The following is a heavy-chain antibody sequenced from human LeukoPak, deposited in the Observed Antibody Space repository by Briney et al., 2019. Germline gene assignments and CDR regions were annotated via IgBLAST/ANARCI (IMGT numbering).Heavy chain of an antibody. CDR1: GYSISSGYY. Sequence: SETLSFTCTVSGYSISSGYYWGWIRQPPGKGLEWIGSLYHIGSTNYNPSLKSRVTISVDTSKNQFSLKLSSVTAADTAVYYCARDRRPYYYDSSGYAEKKHWFDPWGQGTLVTVSS. D-gene: IGHD3-22*01. CDR2: LYHIGST. CDR3: ARDRRPYYYDSSGYAEKKHWFDP. J-gene: IGHJ5*02. V-gene: IGHV4-38-2*02.